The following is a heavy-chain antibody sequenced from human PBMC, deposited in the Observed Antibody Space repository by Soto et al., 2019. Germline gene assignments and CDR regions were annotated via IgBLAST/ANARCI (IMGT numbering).Heavy chain of an antibody. CDR2: IIPIFGPT. CDR3: ARDGYCSGVSCYSLGY. J-gene: IGHJ4*02. D-gene: IGHD2-15*01. Sequence: QVQLVQSGAEVKKPGSSVKVSCKASGGTFNTYAINWVRQAPGQGLEWMGGIIPIFGPTNYTQKFQGRVTITADISTSTAYMELSSLRSEDTAVYYCARDGYCSGVSCYSLGYWGQGTLVTVSS. CDR1: GGTFNTYA. V-gene: IGHV1-69*06.